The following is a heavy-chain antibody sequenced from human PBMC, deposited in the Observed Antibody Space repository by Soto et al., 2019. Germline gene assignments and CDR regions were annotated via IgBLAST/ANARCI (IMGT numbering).Heavy chain of an antibody. D-gene: IGHD6-19*01. J-gene: IGHJ5*02. V-gene: IGHV3-15*07. CDR3: TPLALKYSSGWYEFSA. CDR1: GFSCSNDW. CDR2: IKSKTDGGTT. Sequence: EVQLVESGGGLVKPGGSLRLSCAASGFSCSNDWLNWVRQAPGKGLEWVGRIKSKTDGGTTDYAAPVQGRFTISRDDSKNTLYLQMNSLKTEDTAVYYCTPLALKYSSGWYEFSAWCQGPLVTVSS.